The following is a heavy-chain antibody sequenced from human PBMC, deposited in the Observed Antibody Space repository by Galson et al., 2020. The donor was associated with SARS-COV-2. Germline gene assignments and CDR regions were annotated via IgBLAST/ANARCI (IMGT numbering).Heavy chain of an antibody. J-gene: IGHJ6*02. CDR2: IYSGGST. Sequence: GESLMISCAASGFIVSSNYLSWVRQAPGKGLEWVSVIYSGGSTYYADAVKGRFTISRDNSKNTLYLQMNSLRAEDTAVYYCARDHVTMVRGSRDWYYYGMDVWGQGTTVTVSS. CDR1: GFIVSSNY. V-gene: IGHV3-53*01. CDR3: ARDHVTMVRGSRDWYYYGMDV. D-gene: IGHD3-10*01.